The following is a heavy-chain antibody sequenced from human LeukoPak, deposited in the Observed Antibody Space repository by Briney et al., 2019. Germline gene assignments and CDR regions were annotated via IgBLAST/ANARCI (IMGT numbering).Heavy chain of an antibody. Sequence: SETLSLTCTVSGGSISSSSYYWGWIRQPPGKGLEWIGSIYYSGSTYYNPSLKSRVTISVDTSKNQFSLKLSSVTAADTAVYYCAGRDIAARPGGFDYWGQGTLVTVSS. J-gene: IGHJ4*02. CDR2: IYYSGST. CDR1: GGSISSSSYY. V-gene: IGHV4-39*01. CDR3: AGRDIAARPGGFDY. D-gene: IGHD6-6*01.